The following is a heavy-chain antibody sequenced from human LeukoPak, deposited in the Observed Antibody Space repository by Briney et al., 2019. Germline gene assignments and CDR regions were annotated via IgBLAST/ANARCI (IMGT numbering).Heavy chain of an antibody. CDR2: IYTSGST. Sequence: SETLSLTCTVSGGSISSGSYYWSWIRQPAGKGLEWIGRIYTSGSTNYDPSLKSRVTISVDTSKNQFSLKLSSVTAADTAVYYCARDNYYMDVWGKGTTVTVSS. J-gene: IGHJ6*03. CDR3: ARDNYYMDV. V-gene: IGHV4-61*02. CDR1: GGSISSGSYY.